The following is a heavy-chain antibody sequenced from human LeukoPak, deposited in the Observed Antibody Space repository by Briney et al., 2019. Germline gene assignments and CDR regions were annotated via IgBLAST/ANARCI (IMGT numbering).Heavy chain of an antibody. V-gene: IGHV3-23*01. Sequence: GGSLRLSCEASGFTVTSYAMSWVRQAPGKGLEWVSAVSGSADNTYYADSVKGRFTISRDRSKNTLYLQMNSLRAEDTAVYFCAKATSYSDSYGYNGVFEYWGQGSLLTVSS. CDR3: AKATSYSDSYGYNGVFEY. D-gene: IGHD3-22*01. CDR2: VSGSADNT. J-gene: IGHJ4*02. CDR1: GFTVTSYA.